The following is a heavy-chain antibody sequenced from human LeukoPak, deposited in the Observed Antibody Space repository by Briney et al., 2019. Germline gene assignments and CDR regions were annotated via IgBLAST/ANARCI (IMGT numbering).Heavy chain of an antibody. Sequence: GGSLRLSCTASGFTVSSKYMSWVRQAPGKGLEWVSVIYSGGSTYYADSVKGRFTISRDNSKNTLYLQMNSLKAEDTAVYYCARGRFTYYYDSSGYFDAFDIWGQGTMVTVSS. CDR1: GFTVSSKY. D-gene: IGHD3-22*01. CDR3: ARGRFTYYYDSSGYFDAFDI. CDR2: IYSGGST. V-gene: IGHV3-53*01. J-gene: IGHJ3*02.